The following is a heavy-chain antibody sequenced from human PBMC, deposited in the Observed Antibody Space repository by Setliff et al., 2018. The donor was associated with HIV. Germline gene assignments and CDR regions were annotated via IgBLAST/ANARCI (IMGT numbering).Heavy chain of an antibody. CDR3: ARAYFGSGIYY. D-gene: IGHD3-10*01. V-gene: IGHV4-4*09. Sequence: SETLSLTCTVSGGSISSYYWSWIRQPPGKGLEWLGHIYSSGSTNYNPSLKGRVTISVDTPKNQFSLKLYSVTAADTAVYYCARAYFGSGIYYWGQGTLVTVSS. CDR1: GGSISSYY. J-gene: IGHJ4*02. CDR2: IYSSGST.